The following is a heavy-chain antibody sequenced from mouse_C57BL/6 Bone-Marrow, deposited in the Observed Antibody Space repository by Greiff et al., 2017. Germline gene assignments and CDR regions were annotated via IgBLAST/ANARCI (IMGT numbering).Heavy chain of an antibody. V-gene: IGHV2-9-1*01. D-gene: IGHD1-1*01. CDR3: ARNIPMTTVVDWYCDV. CDR1: GFSLTSYA. Sequence: QVQLKESGPGLVAPSQSLSITCTVSGFSLTSYAISWVRQPPGKGLEWLGVIWTGGGTHYNSAPKSSLSISKDNSKSQVFLEMNSLQTNDTARYYCARNIPMTTVVDWYCDVWGTGTTVTVSS. CDR2: IWTGGGT. J-gene: IGHJ1*03.